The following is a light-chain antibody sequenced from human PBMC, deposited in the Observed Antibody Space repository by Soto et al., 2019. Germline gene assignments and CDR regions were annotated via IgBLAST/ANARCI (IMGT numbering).Light chain of an antibody. CDR2: DVN. CDR3: VSFAGGTYV. J-gene: IGLJ1*01. CDR1: NSDIGNNY. V-gene: IGLV2-8*01. Sequence: QSVLTQPPSVSAAPGQKVTISCSGSNSDIGNNYVSWYQQHPGKAPKLMVYDVNRRPPGVPDRFFGSKSGNTASLTVSGLQAEDEADYYCVSFAGGTYVFGTGTKLTVL.